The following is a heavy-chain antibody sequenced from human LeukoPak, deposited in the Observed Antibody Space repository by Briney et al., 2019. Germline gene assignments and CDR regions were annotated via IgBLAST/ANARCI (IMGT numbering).Heavy chain of an antibody. V-gene: IGHV1-69*04. D-gene: IGHD3-22*01. J-gene: IGHJ4*02. Sequence: SVKVSCKASGGTFSSYAISWVRQAPGQGLEWMGRIIPILGIANYAQKFQGRVTITADKSTSTAYMELSSLRSEDTAVYYCARGQNYYDSSGYYENDYWGQGTLVTVSS. CDR2: IIPILGIA. CDR3: ARGQNYYDSSGYYENDY. CDR1: GGTFSSYA.